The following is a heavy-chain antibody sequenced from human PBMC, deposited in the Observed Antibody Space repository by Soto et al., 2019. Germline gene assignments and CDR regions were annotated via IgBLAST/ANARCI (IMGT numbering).Heavy chain of an antibody. CDR1: GFTFSGSA. CDR3: TTTLLDIVVVPAAIEEWNWFDP. V-gene: IGHV3-73*01. Sequence: EVQLVESGGGLVQPGGSLKLSCAASGFTFSGSAMHWVRQASGKGLEWVGRIRSKANSYATAYAASVKGRFTISRDDSKNTAYLQMNSLKTEDTAVYYCTTTLLDIVVVPAAIEEWNWFDPWGQGTLVTVSS. CDR2: IRSKANSYAT. D-gene: IGHD2-2*01. J-gene: IGHJ5*02.